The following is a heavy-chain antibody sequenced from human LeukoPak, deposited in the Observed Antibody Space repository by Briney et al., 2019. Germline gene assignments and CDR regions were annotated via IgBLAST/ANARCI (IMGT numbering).Heavy chain of an antibody. CDR2: FDPEDGET. J-gene: IGHJ6*03. CDR1: GYTLTELS. V-gene: IGHV1-24*01. CDR3: ATDVHLWTGNDRSEDYYYYMDV. D-gene: IGHD3/OR15-3a*01. Sequence: ASVKVSCKVSGYTLTELSMHWVRQAPGKGLEWMGGFDPEDGETIYAQKFQGRVTMTEDTSTDTAYMELSSLRSEDTAVYYCATDVHLWTGNDRSEDYYYYMDVWGKGTTVTVSS.